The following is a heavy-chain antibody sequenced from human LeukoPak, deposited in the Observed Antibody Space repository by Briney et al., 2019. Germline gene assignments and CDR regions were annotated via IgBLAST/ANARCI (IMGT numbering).Heavy chain of an antibody. CDR3: AKSGDFPPGYFDY. D-gene: IGHD7-27*01. CDR2: IKQDGSEK. Sequence: GGSLRLSCAASGFTFSSYWMSWVRQAPGKGLEWVANIKQDGSEKYYVDSVKGRFTISRDNAKNSLSLQMNSLRAEDTAVYYCAKSGDFPPGYFDYWGQGTLVTVSS. CDR1: GFTFSSYW. V-gene: IGHV3-7*01. J-gene: IGHJ4*02.